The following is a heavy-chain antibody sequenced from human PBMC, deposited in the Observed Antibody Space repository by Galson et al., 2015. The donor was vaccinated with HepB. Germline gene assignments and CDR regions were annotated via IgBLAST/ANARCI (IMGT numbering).Heavy chain of an antibody. CDR1: GYTFTSYV. CDR3: ARELSGTGSFEI. Sequence: SVKVSCKASGYTFTSYVMHWVRQAPGQRLEWMGWSNPGNGNTKYSQKFQGRVTITRDTSASTAYMELSSLKSEDTAVYYCARELSGTGSFEIWGQGTMVTVSS. V-gene: IGHV1-3*01. D-gene: IGHD1-14*01. CDR2: SNPGNGNT. J-gene: IGHJ3*02.